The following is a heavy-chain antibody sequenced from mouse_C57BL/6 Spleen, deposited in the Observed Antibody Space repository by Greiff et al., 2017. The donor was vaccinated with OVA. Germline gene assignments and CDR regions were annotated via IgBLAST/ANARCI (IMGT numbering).Heavy chain of an antibody. Sequence: VQLQQSGAELVKPGASVKISCKASGYTFTDYYINWVKQRPGQGLEWIGKIGPGSGSTYYNEKFKGKATLTADKSSSTAYMQLSSLTSEASAVYVCARSGDYYGRRPFDYWGQGTTLTVSS. CDR2: IGPGSGST. D-gene: IGHD1-1*01. J-gene: IGHJ2*01. CDR1: GYTFTDYY. CDR3: ARSGDYYGRRPFDY. V-gene: IGHV1-77*01.